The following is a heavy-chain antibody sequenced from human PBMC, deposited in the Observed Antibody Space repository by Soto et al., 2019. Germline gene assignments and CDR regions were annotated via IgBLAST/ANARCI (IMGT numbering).Heavy chain of an antibody. V-gene: IGHV3-23*01. Sequence: AGGSLRLSCAASGFTFSSYAMSWVRQAPGKGLEWVSTISGSGGSTYYADSVKGRFTISRDNSKNTLYLQMNSLRAEDTALYYCARLYSSGWYGPGRYWGQGTLVTVSS. D-gene: IGHD6-19*01. J-gene: IGHJ4*02. CDR1: GFTFSSYA. CDR2: ISGSGGST. CDR3: ARLYSSGWYGPGRY.